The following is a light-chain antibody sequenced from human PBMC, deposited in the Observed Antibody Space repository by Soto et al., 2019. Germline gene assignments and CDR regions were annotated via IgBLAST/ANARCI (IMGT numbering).Light chain of an antibody. CDR1: QGISTW. V-gene: IGKV1-12*01. CDR2: SAS. J-gene: IGKJ2*01. CDR3: QQAHSFPYT. Sequence: DIQMTQSPSSVSASVGDRVTITCRASQGISTWLAWFQQKPGKAPKLLIYSASTLQSGVPSRFSGIRSGTDFTLTITSLRPEDFATYYCQQAHSFPYTFGQGTKLEI.